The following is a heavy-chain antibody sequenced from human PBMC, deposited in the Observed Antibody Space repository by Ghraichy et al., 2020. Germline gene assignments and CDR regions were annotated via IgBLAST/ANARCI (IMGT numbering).Heavy chain of an antibody. Sequence: SETLSLTCAVSGGSISSSNWWSWVRPPPGKGLEWIGEIYHSGSTNYNPSLKSRVTISVDKSKNQFSLKLSSVTAADTAVYYCARGLSGSPPFDAFDIWGQGTMVTVSS. J-gene: IGHJ3*02. CDR2: IYHSGST. D-gene: IGHD5-12*01. CDR1: GGSISSSNW. V-gene: IGHV4-4*02. CDR3: ARGLSGSPPFDAFDI.